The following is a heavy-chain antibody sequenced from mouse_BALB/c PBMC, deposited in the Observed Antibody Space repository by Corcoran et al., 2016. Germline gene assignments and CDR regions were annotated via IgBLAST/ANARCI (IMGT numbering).Heavy chain of an antibody. CDR2: IDPANGNT. V-gene: IGHV14-3*02. CDR1: GFDIKDTY. Sequence: EVQLKQSGAELVKPGASVKLSCKASGFDIKDTYMHWVKQRPEQGLEWIGRIDPANGNTKYDPKLQGKATITADTSSNTAYLQLSSLTSEDTAVYYCARANHFDYWGQGTTLTVSS. CDR3: ARANHFDY. J-gene: IGHJ2*01.